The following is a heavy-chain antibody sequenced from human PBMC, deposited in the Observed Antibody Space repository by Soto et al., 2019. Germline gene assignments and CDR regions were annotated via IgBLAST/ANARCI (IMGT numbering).Heavy chain of an antibody. CDR2: VSNDGDRT. J-gene: IGHJ3*02. V-gene: IGHV3-30-3*01. CDR3: AAHLSCPSDCTQSAFDT. CDR1: GFAFSTFA. D-gene: IGHD2-21*02. Sequence: QVQLVESGGGVVQPGTSLRLSCAASGFAFSTFALHWVRQAPGKGLEWVSLVSNDGDRTYYAESVKGRFTISRDASSNTLELQMHGLRPQDTAVYYCAAHLSCPSDCTQSAFDTWGQGTLVAVS.